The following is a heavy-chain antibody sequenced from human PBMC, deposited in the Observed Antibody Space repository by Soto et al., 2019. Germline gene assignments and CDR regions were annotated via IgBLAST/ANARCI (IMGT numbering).Heavy chain of an antibody. CDR2: IYYSGST. Sequence: QVQLQESGPGLVKPSQTLSLTCTVSGGSISSGGYYWSWIRQHPGKGLEWIGYIYYSGSTYYNPSLQSRVTTSVDTSKNQFSLKLSSVTAADTAVYYCARVDTSMGATCVSYWGQGTLVTVSS. CDR3: ARVDTSMGATCVSY. J-gene: IGHJ4*02. D-gene: IGHD1-26*01. CDR1: GGSISSGGYY. V-gene: IGHV4-31*03.